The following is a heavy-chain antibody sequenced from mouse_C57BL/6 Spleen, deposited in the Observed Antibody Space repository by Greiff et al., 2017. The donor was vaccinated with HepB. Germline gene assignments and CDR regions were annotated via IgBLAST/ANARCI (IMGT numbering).Heavy chain of an antibody. CDR2: IYPRSGNT. J-gene: IGHJ3*01. CDR1: GYTFTSYG. Sequence: QVQLQQSGAELARPGASVKLSCKASGYTFTSYGISWVKQRTGQGLEWIGEIYPRSGNTYYNEKFKGKATLTADKSSSTAYMELRSLTSEDSAVYFCASSNSSRDWFAYWGQGTLVTVSA. V-gene: IGHV1-81*01. D-gene: IGHD2-5*01. CDR3: ASSNSSRDWFAY.